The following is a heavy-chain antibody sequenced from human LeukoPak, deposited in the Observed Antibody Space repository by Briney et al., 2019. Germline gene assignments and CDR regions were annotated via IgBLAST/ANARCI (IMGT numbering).Heavy chain of an antibody. CDR1: GGSFSGYY. CDR3: ARHGATVSRVMDV. CDR2: IYYSGST. Sequence: SETLSLTCAVYGGSFSGYYWSWIRQPPGKGLEWIGSIYYSGSTYYNPSLKSRVTISVDTSKNQFSLKLSSVTAADTAVYYCARHGATVSRVMDVWGKGTTVTVSS. D-gene: IGHD4-17*01. J-gene: IGHJ6*03. V-gene: IGHV4-34*01.